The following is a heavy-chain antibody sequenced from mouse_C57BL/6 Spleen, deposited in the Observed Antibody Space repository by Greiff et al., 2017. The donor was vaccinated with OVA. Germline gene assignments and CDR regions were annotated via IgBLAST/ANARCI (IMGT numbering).Heavy chain of an antibody. D-gene: IGHD1-1*01. CDR3: ANYYGSSPGWYFDV. CDR1: GYTFTSYG. Sequence: VQLQQSGAELAKPGASVKLSCKASGYTFTSYGMHWVKQRPGQGLEWIGYINPSSGYTKYNQKFKDQATLTAGKSSSTAYLQLSSLTYEDSAVYYCANYYGSSPGWYFDVWGTGTTVTVSS. J-gene: IGHJ1*03. V-gene: IGHV1-7*01. CDR2: INPSSGYT.